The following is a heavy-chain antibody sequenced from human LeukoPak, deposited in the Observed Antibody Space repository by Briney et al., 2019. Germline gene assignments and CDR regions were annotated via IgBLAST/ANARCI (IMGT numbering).Heavy chain of an antibody. CDR3: ARVNRWLHNDAFDI. D-gene: IGHD5-24*01. CDR1: GGSISSRSYY. Sequence: SETLSLTCTVSGGSISSRSYYWGWVRQPPGKGLEWIGTIYHSGCTYYNPSLKSRLIISVDTSKNQLSLKLSSVTAADTAVYYCARVNRWLHNDAFDIWGQGTMVTVSS. CDR2: IYHSGCT. V-gene: IGHV4-39*07. J-gene: IGHJ3*02.